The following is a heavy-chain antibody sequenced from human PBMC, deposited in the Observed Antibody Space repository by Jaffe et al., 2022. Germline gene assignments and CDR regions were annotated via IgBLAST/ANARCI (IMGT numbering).Heavy chain of an antibody. D-gene: IGHD7-27*01. J-gene: IGHJ2*01. CDR2: IYHSGST. CDR1: GYSISSGYY. V-gene: IGHV4-38-2*01. Sequence: QVQLQESGPGLVKPSETLSLTCAVSGYSISSGYYWGWIRQPPGKGLEWIGSIYHSGSTYYNPSLKSRVTISVDTSKNQFSLKLSSVTAADTAVYYCARIETIWGYFDLWGRGTLVTVSS. CDR3: ARIETIWGYFDL.